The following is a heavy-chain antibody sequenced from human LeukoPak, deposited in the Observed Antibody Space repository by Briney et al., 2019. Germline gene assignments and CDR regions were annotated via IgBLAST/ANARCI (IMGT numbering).Heavy chain of an antibody. CDR1: GFTFSSYA. D-gene: IGHD5-12*01. Sequence: NPGGSLRLSCAASGFTFSSYAMSWIRQPPGKGLEWIGEINHSGSTNYNPSLKSRVTISVDTSKNQFSLKMSSVTAADTAVYFCARQSGYVPELRFDPWGQGTLVTVSS. V-gene: IGHV4-34*01. CDR3: ARQSGYVPELRFDP. CDR2: INHSGST. J-gene: IGHJ5*02.